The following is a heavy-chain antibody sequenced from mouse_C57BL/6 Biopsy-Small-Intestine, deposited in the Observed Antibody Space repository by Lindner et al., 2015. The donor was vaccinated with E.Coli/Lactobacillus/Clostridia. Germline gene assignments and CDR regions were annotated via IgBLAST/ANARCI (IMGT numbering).Heavy chain of an antibody. V-gene: IGHV5-6-2*01. CDR1: GFTFSNYV. Sequence: VQLQESWGGLVKPGGSLKLSCAASGFTFSNYVMSWVRQTPENRLEWVAAINNNDGNTYYPDTVKDRFTISRDNAKNTLYLQMSSLRSEDSALYYCTRHYYRKMFVYWGRGTLVTVSA. D-gene: IGHD1-1*01. J-gene: IGHJ3*01. CDR2: INNNDGNT. CDR3: TRHYYRKMFVY.